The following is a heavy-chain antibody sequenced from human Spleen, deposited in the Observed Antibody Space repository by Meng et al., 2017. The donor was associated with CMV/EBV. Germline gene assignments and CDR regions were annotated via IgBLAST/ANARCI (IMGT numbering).Heavy chain of an antibody. J-gene: IGHJ6*02. CDR2: ISSSSSYI. V-gene: IGHV3-21*01. Sequence: ETLSLTCAASGFTFSSYSMNWVRQAPGKGLEWVSSISSSSSYIYYADSVKGRFTISRDNAKNSLYLQMNSLRAEDTAVYYCARGFPAGVPAAIGDYYYGMDVWGQGTTVTVSS. D-gene: IGHD2-2*01. CDR1: GFTFSSYS. CDR3: ARGFPAGVPAAIGDYYYGMDV.